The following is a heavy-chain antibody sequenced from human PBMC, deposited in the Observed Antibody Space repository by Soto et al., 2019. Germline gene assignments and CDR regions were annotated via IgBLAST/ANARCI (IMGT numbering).Heavy chain of an antibody. CDR2: INAGNGNT. Sequence: ASVKVSCKASGYTFTSYAMHWVRQAPGQRLEWMGWINAGNGNTKYSQKFQGRVTITRDTSASTAYMELSSLRSEDTAVYYCARGSGWFRESVEPWGQGTLVTVSS. V-gene: IGHV1-3*01. D-gene: IGHD3-10*01. CDR3: ARGSGWFRESVEP. CDR1: GYTFTSYA. J-gene: IGHJ5*02.